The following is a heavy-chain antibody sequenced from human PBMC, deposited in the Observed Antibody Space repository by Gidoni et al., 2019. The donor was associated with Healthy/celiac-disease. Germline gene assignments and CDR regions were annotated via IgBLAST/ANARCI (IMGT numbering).Heavy chain of an antibody. CDR2: ISGSGGST. CDR1: GFAFSSFA. V-gene: IGHV3-23*01. J-gene: IGHJ4*02. Sequence: EVQLLESGGGMVQPGGSLRLSCAASGFAFSSFAMSWVRQAPGKGLGWVSAISGSGGSTYYADSVKGRFTISRDNSKNTLYLQMNSLIAEDTAVYYCAKVADYYDSSGYPDYWGQGTLVTVSS. CDR3: AKVADYYDSSGYPDY. D-gene: IGHD3-22*01.